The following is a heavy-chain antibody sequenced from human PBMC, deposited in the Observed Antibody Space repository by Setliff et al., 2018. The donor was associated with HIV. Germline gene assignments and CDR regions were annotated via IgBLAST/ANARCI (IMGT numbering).Heavy chain of an antibody. V-gene: IGHV1-69*13. CDR1: GGPFTSA. CDR2: IIPIFGTA. Sequence: SVKVSCKDSGGPFTSAFNWVRQVPGQGLEWMGGIIPIFGTANYAQNFGGRVTITADQSTTTSYLQLNSLRFEDTAIYYCASDSPAARFEELEDHYYYFMDVWGKVTTVTVSS. CDR3: ASDSPAARFEELEDHYYYFMDV. J-gene: IGHJ6*03. D-gene: IGHD3-10*01.